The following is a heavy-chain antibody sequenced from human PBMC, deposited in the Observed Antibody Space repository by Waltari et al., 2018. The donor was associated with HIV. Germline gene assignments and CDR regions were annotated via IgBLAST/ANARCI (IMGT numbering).Heavy chain of an antibody. V-gene: IGHV3-48*02. CDR3: AGARVGTAYFDY. CDR2: ITRDSTAM. CDR1: GFTFSRNT. Sequence: VQLVESGGGLVQPGGSLRLSCAASGFTFSRNTMNWFRQAPGQRLEWLSTITRDSTAMHYSDSVKGRLTISRDNAKNSVFLQMSSLRDVDTAVYYCAGARVGTAYFDYWGQGTLVTVSS. J-gene: IGHJ4*02. D-gene: IGHD2-15*01.